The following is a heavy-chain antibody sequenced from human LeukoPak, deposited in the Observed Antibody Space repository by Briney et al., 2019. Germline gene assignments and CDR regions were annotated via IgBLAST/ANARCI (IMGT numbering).Heavy chain of an antibody. D-gene: IGHD6-19*01. Sequence: GASVKVSCKASGYTFTGYYMHWVRQAPGQGLEWMGWINPNSGGTNYAQKFQGRVTMTRDTSISTAYMELSRLRSDDTAVYYCAREVLGWYRGVGTDAFDIWGQGTMVTVSS. CDR1: GYTFTGYY. CDR3: AREVLGWYRGVGTDAFDI. CDR2: INPNSGGT. J-gene: IGHJ3*02. V-gene: IGHV1-2*02.